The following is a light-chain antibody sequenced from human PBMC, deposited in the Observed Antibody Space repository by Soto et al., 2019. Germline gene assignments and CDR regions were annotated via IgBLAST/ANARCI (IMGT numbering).Light chain of an antibody. Sequence: DIQMTQSPSSLAASVGDRVTISCRASQSISGYLNWYKQKPGKAPKLLIYAASSLQSGVPSRFSGSGSGTDFTLTISNLQPEDFATYYCQQSYSTPHTFGGGTKVEIK. J-gene: IGKJ4*01. CDR1: QSISGY. CDR3: QQSYSTPHT. CDR2: AAS. V-gene: IGKV1-39*01.